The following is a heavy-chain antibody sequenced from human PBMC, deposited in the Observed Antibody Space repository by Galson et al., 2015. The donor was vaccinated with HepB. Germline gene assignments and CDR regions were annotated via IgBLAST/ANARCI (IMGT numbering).Heavy chain of an antibody. CDR3: AHNYDFWTYFDY. V-gene: IGHV2-5*02. CDR1: GFSLSTSGVG. D-gene: IGHD3-3*01. J-gene: IGHJ4*02. Sequence: PALVTPTQTLTLTCTFSGFSLSTSGVGVGWIRQPPGKALEWLALIYWDDDKRYSPSLKSRLTITKDTSKNQVVLIMTNMDPVDTATYYCAHNYDFWTYFDYWGQGTLVTVSS. CDR2: IYWDDDK.